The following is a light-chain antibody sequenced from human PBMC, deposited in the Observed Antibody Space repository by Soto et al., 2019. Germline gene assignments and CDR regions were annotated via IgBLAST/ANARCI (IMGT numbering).Light chain of an antibody. CDR3: QQYNDWPPIT. J-gene: IGKJ5*01. Sequence: EIVMTQSPATLSVSPGEGATRSCSASQSVSSNLAWYQQKPGQAPRLLIYDASTRATVIPARFSGSGSGTEFTLTISSLQSEDFAVYYCQQYNDWPPITFGQGTRLEIK. CDR1: QSVSSN. CDR2: DAS. V-gene: IGKV3-15*01.